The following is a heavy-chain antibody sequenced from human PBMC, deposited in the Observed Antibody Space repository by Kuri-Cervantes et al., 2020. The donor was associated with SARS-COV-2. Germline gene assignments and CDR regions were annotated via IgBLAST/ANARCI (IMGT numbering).Heavy chain of an antibody. Sequence: GESLKISCAASGFTFSDYYMSWIRQAPGKGLEWVSYISSSGSTMYYADSVKGRFTISRDNAKNSLYLQMNSLRAEDTAVYYCARDSPLVGATWNYFDYWGQGTLVTVSS. V-gene: IGHV3-11*04. D-gene: IGHD1-26*01. CDR1: GFTFSDYY. CDR3: ARDSPLVGATWNYFDY. J-gene: IGHJ4*02. CDR2: ISSSGSTM.